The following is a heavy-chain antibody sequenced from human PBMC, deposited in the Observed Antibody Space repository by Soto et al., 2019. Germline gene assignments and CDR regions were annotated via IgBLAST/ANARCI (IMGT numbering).Heavy chain of an antibody. CDR1: GFTFSSYA. CDR3: AKLGNFITRWLYYFDY. CDR2: ITGSGGAT. Sequence: PGGSLRLSCAASGFTFSSYAMSWVRQAPGKGLEWVSGITGSGGATYYADSVKGRFTISRDNSKNTLDLQMNSLRAEDTALYYCAKLGNFITRWLYYFDYWGQGALVTVSS. J-gene: IGHJ4*02. V-gene: IGHV3-23*01. D-gene: IGHD5-12*01.